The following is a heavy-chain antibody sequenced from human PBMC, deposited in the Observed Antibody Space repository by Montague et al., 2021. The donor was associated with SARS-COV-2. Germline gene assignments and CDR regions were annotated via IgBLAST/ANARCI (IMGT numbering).Heavy chain of an antibody. CDR2: IYYRGST. Sequence: SETLSLTCTVSGGSINNSYWSWIRQPPGKGLEWIGYIYYRGSTNYNPSLETRVIISVDTPKNQFSLKMSSVTAADTAVYYCAREDRWNWLDPWGQGTLVIVSS. J-gene: IGHJ5*02. CDR1: GGSINNSY. D-gene: IGHD5-24*01. CDR3: AREDRWNWLDP. V-gene: IGHV4-59*12.